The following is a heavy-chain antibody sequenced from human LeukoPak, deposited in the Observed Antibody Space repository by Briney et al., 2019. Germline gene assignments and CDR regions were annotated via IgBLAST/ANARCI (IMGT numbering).Heavy chain of an antibody. V-gene: IGHV1-2*02. CDR3: ARPFYGSGSEGYYYYYGMDV. Sequence: ASVKVSCKASGYTFTGYYMHWVRQAPGQGLEWMGWINPNSGGTNYAQKFQGRVTITADKSTSTAYMELSSLRSEDTAVYYCARPFYGSGSEGYYYYYGMDVWGQGTTVTVSS. CDR2: INPNSGGT. J-gene: IGHJ6*02. CDR1: GYTFTGYY. D-gene: IGHD3-10*01.